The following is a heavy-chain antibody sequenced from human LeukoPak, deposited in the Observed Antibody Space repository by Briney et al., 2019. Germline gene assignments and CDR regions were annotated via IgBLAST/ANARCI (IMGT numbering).Heavy chain of an antibody. CDR2: ISSGSSTI. Sequence: GGSLRLSCAASGFTFSDYYMSWIRQAPGRGLEWISFISSGSSTIYYRDSVKGRFTISRDNSKNTLYLQMSSLRAEDTAVYYCAKEASYSSGWPFDYWGQGTLVTVSS. D-gene: IGHD6-19*01. V-gene: IGHV3-11*04. CDR1: GFTFSDYY. CDR3: AKEASYSSGWPFDY. J-gene: IGHJ4*02.